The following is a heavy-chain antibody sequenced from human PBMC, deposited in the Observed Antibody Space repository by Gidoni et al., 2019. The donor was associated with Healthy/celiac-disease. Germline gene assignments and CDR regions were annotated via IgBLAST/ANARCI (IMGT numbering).Heavy chain of an antibody. D-gene: IGHD2-15*01. CDR2: SIPIFGTA. J-gene: IGHJ4*02. CDR1: GGTFSSYA. Sequence: QVQLVHSGAEVKKPGSSVKVSCKASGGTFSSYAISWVRQAPGQGLEWMGGSIPIFGTANCAQKFQGRVTITADKSTSKPYMELSSLRSEDTAVYYCARDLCSGGSCYGFDYWGQGTLVTVSS. V-gene: IGHV1-69*06. CDR3: ARDLCSGGSCYGFDY.